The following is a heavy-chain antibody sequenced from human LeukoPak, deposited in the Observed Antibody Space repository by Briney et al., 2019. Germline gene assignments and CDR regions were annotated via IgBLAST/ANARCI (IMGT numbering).Heavy chain of an antibody. CDR1: GFTVSSNS. V-gene: IGHV3-53*01. Sequence: PGGSLRLSCTVSGFTVSSNSMSWVRQAPGKGLEWVSFIYSGTIHYADSVTGRFTISRDNAKNSVYLQMNSLRVEDTAVYYCARDSGRYGYYMDVWGKGTTVTVSS. CDR2: IYSGTI. D-gene: IGHD1-26*01. CDR3: ARDSGRYGYYMDV. J-gene: IGHJ6*04.